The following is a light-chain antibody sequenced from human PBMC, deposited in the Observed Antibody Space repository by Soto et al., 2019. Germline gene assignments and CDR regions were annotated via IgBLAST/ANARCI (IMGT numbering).Light chain of an antibody. CDR3: QQYGSSPRG. V-gene: IGKV3-20*01. CDR1: QSVSSSY. J-gene: IGKJ1*01. Sequence: EIVLTQSPGTLSLSPGERATLSCRASQSVSSSYLAWYQQKPGQAPMLLIYGASSRATGIPDRFSGSGSGTDFTLTISRLEPEDFAVYFCQQYGSSPRGFGQGTKVEIK. CDR2: GAS.